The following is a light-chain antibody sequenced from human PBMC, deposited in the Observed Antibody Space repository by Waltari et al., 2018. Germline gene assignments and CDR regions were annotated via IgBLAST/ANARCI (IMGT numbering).Light chain of an antibody. CDR3: QQSYSTPPT. CDR2: AAS. CDR1: QSISSY. J-gene: IGKJ1*01. V-gene: IGKV1-39*01. Sequence: QMTPSTSSLSASVGDRVTITCRASQSISSYLNWYQQKPGKAPKLLIYAASSLQSGVPSRFSGSGSGTDFTLTISSLQPEDFATYYCQQSYSTPPTFGQGTKVEIK.